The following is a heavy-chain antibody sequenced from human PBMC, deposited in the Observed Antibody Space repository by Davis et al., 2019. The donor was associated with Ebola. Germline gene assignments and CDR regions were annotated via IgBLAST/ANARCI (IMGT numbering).Heavy chain of an antibody. Sequence: SETLSLTCTVSGGSISSYYWSWIRQPPGKGLEWIGYIYYSGSTNYNPSLKSRVTISVDKSKNQFSLKLSSVTAADTAVYYCARGPKRGWYFYYWGQGTLVTISS. D-gene: IGHD6-19*01. CDR2: IYYSGST. CDR3: ARGPKRGWYFYY. CDR1: GGSISSYY. V-gene: IGHV4-59*12. J-gene: IGHJ4*02.